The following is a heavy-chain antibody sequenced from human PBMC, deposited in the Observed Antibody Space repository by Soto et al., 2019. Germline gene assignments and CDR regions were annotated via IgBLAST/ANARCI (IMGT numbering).Heavy chain of an antibody. CDR3: AVYGSGVSAAAY. CDR2: INQDGSEK. V-gene: IGHV3-7*03. CDR1: GFTFGNHW. D-gene: IGHD3-10*01. J-gene: IGHJ4*02. Sequence: GGSLRLSCAGYGFTFGNHWLSWVRQAPGKGLEWVANINQDGSEKYYVDPVKGRFTISRDNAKNSLYLQMNSLRAEDTAVYYCAVYGSGVSAAAYWGQGTLVTVSS.